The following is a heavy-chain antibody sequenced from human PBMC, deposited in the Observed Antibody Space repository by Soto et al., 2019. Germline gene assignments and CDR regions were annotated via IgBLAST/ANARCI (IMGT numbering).Heavy chain of an antibody. CDR1: GYTFTSYG. D-gene: IGHD3-3*01. CDR3: ARGKPTPRYFWSGYYRRDYFDY. CDR2: ISAYNGNT. J-gene: IGHJ4*02. V-gene: IGHV1-18*01. Sequence: ASVKVSCKASGYTFTSYGISWVRQAPGQGLEWMGWISAYNGNTNYAQKLQGRVTMTTDTSTSTAYMELRSLRSDDTAVYYCARGKPTPRYFWSGYYRRDYFDYWGQGTLVTVSS.